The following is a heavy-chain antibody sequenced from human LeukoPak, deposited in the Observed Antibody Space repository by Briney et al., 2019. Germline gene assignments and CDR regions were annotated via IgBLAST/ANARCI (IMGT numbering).Heavy chain of an antibody. D-gene: IGHD4-17*01. Sequence: ASVKVSCXVSGYTLTKFSIHWVRQAPGKGLEWMAGFDPEEGETIYAQEFQGRVTMTEDTSTDTAYMELSSLRSEDTAVYYCALWRAGYGDYYYLDPWGQGTLVTVSS. V-gene: IGHV1-24*01. J-gene: IGHJ5*02. CDR1: GYTLTKFS. CDR2: FDPEEGET. CDR3: ALWRAGYGDYYYLDP.